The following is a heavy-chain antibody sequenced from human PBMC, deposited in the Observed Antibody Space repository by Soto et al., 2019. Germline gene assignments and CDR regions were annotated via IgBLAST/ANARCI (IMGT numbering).Heavy chain of an antibody. Sequence: GASVKVSCKVSGYTLIELSMPWVRQAPGKGLEWMGGFDPGHGDTIYAQKFQGRVTMTEDTSTDTAYMELSSLRSEDTAVYYCATSSTLASASDWFDPWGQGTPVTVSS. V-gene: IGHV1-24*01. CDR2: FDPGHGDT. CDR1: GYTLIELS. D-gene: IGHD4-17*01. J-gene: IGHJ5*02. CDR3: ATSSTLASASDWFDP.